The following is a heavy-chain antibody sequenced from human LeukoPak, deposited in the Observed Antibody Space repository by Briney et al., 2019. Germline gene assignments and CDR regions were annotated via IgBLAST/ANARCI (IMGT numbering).Heavy chain of an antibody. J-gene: IGHJ4*02. CDR2: IYTGGNT. Sequence: GGSLRLSCAASGFAVNTNYMSWVRQAPGKGLEWVSVIYTGGNTFFADSVRGRFTISRDISKNTVYLQMNSLRAEDTAVYYCARCKGTPFSGSYDYWGRGTLVTVSS. CDR3: ARCKGTPFSGSYDY. V-gene: IGHV3-53*01. CDR1: GFAVNTNY. D-gene: IGHD1-26*01.